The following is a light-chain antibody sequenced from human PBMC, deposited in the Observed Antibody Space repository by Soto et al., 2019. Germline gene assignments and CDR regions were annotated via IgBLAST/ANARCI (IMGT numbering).Light chain of an antibody. Sequence: QSALTQPASVSGSPGQSITISCTGTKTDIGNYNLVSWYQRHPDKAPKLIIYEDTKRPSGISNRFSASKSGTTASLTISGLQAEDEADYHCSSFAGSXTLVVFGGGTKVTVL. J-gene: IGLJ2*01. CDR2: EDT. V-gene: IGLV2-23*01. CDR3: SSFAGSXTLVV. CDR1: KTDIGNYNL.